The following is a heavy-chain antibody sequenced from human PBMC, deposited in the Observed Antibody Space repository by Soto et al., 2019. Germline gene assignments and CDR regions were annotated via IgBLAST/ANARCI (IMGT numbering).Heavy chain of an antibody. CDR3: ARESFSASPNFFDY. J-gene: IGHJ4*02. D-gene: IGHD3-16*01. CDR1: GFSFTNYE. CDR2: IGLSGDTI. Sequence: PGGSLRLSCAVSGFSFTNYEMNWVRRAPGKGLEWIAYIGLSGDTIYYADSVKGRFTISRDHAKNSLELQMNSLRADDTALYYCARESFSASPNFFDYWGRGTQVTVSS. V-gene: IGHV3-48*03.